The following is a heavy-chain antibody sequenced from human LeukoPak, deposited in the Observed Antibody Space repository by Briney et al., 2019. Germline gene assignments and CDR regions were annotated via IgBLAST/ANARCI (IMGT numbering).Heavy chain of an antibody. CDR1: GGSISSSSYY. D-gene: IGHD3-3*01. V-gene: IGHV4-39*01. CDR3: ARSTRFRWSGYSFDY. Sequence: SETLSLTCTVSGGSISSSSYYWGWIRQPPGKGLEWIGSIYYSGSTYYNPSLKSRVTISVDTSKNQFSLKLSSMTAADTAVYYCARSTRFRWSGYSFDYWGQGTLVTVSS. CDR2: IYYSGST. J-gene: IGHJ4*02.